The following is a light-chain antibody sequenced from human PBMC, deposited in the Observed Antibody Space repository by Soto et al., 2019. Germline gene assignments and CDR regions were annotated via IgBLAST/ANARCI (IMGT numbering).Light chain of an antibody. Sequence: EIALTQSPATLSVSPGESATLSCRASQGVSSNLSWYQQKPGQAPRLLIYAASTRATGIPARFSGSGSGTEFTLTISSLQSEDFAVYYCQQYNNWPVFGQGTKVDIK. CDR2: AAS. CDR3: QQYNNWPV. V-gene: IGKV3-15*01. CDR1: QGVSSN. J-gene: IGKJ1*01.